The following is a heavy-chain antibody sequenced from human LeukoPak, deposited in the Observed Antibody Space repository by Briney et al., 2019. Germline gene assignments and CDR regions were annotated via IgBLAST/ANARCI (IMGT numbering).Heavy chain of an antibody. CDR3: ASSTMIDHRSWFDP. CDR2: IDPSDSYT. Sequence: GESLKISCKGSGYSFTSYWISWVRQMPGKGLEWMGRIDPSDSYTNYRPSFQGHVTISADKSISTAYLQWSSLKASDTAMYYCASSTMIDHRSWFDPWGQGTLVTVSS. V-gene: IGHV5-10-1*01. J-gene: IGHJ5*02. CDR1: GYSFTSYW. D-gene: IGHD3-22*01.